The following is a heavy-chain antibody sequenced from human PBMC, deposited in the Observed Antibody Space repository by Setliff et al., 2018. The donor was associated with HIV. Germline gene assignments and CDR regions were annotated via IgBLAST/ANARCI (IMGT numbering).Heavy chain of an antibody. CDR2: IIPIIGIA. D-gene: IGHD2-21*01. CDR3: ARDKSDIVGEVWLDP. Sequence: ASVKVSCKASGGTFSSYAISWVRQAPGQGLQWMGGIIPIIGIANYAQKFQGRVTITADKSTSTAYMELSSLKSEDTAVYYCARDKSDIVGEVWLDPWGQGTLVTVSS. CDR1: GGTFSSYA. J-gene: IGHJ5*02. V-gene: IGHV1-69*10.